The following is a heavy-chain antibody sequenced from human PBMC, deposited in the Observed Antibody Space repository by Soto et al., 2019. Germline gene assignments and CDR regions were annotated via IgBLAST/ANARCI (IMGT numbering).Heavy chain of an antibody. J-gene: IGHJ4*02. CDR1: GFSFTSYG. Sequence: GPPRTLSCPAAGFSFTSYGMNWLRQAPGSGLEWVSTLSGTHGSTYYADSVQGRFTVSRDNSKNTLYLQMNSLRAEDTAVYYCASPSATVLSLTYLGQGTPVTVSS. V-gene: IGHV3-23*01. CDR3: ASPSATVLSLTY. CDR2: LSGTHGST. D-gene: IGHD4-17*01.